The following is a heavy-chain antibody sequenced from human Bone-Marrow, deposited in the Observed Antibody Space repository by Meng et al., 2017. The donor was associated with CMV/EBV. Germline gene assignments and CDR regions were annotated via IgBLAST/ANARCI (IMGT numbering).Heavy chain of an antibody. CDR2: ITWNSGRL. CDR3: ARDTKMRVGDAFDI. V-gene: IGHV3-9*01. Sequence: SLKISCAASGFTFDDYAMHWVRQAPGKGLEWVSGITWNSGRLAYADSVKGRFTISRDNAKNSLYLEMNSLRTGDTALYYCARDTKMRVGDAFDIWGQGTMVTVSS. CDR1: GFTFDDYA. J-gene: IGHJ3*02.